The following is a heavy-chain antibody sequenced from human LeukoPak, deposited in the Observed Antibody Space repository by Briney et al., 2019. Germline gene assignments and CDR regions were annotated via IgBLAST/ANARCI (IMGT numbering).Heavy chain of an antibody. CDR2: INPNSGGT. CDR3: ARDTVEKLLWFGELRSNWFDR. V-gene: IGHV1-2*02. Sequence: ASVKVSCKATRYTLTRYYMHWVGPAPGQGLEWMGWINPNSGGTNYAQKFQGRVTMTRDTSISTAYMELSRLRSDDTAVYYCARDTVEKLLWFGELRSNWFDRWGQGTLVTVSS. J-gene: IGHJ5*02. D-gene: IGHD3-10*01. CDR1: RYTLTRYY.